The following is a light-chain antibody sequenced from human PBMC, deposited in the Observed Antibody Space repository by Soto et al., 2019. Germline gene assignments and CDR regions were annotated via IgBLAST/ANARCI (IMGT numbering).Light chain of an antibody. Sequence: IQMTQSPSSGSASVGDRVPISCRASQSIRNYFNWYQKKPGKDPKILIYDASNLETGVPSRFSGSGSGTDFNFTISRLQTEDIATYECQQYDNLTLTFGGGTKVDIK. CDR1: QSIRNY. CDR3: QQYDNLTLT. V-gene: IGKV1-33*01. CDR2: DAS. J-gene: IGKJ4*01.